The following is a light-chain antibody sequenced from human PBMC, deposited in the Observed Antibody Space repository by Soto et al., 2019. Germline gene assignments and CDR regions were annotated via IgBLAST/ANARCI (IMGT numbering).Light chain of an antibody. J-gene: IGLJ1*01. CDR2: EVN. CDR1: SSDVGGYNY. Sequence: QSALTQPASVSGSPGQSITISCTGTSSDVGGYNYVSWYQLHPGKAPKLIIYEVNNRPSGLSNRFSGSKSGNTASLTISGLQADDEGDYYRSSYTSDTSPYVFGTGTKVTVL. V-gene: IGLV2-14*01. CDR3: SSYTSDTSPYV.